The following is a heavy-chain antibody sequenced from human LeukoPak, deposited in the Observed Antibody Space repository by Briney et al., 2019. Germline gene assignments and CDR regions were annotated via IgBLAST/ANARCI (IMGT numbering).Heavy chain of an antibody. Sequence: GGSLRLSCAASTFSFTTYPMGCDSQAPGKVREWVSGISASGDVTGHADPVKGWFAISRDNSKNTLYLQMTSLRAEDTAEYYCAKSLFTSVTGTGRAFHIWGQGTMVTVSS. D-gene: IGHD5/OR15-5a*01. J-gene: IGHJ3*02. V-gene: IGHV3-23*01. CDR2: ISASGDVT. CDR1: TFSFTTYP. CDR3: AKSLFTSVTGTGRAFHI.